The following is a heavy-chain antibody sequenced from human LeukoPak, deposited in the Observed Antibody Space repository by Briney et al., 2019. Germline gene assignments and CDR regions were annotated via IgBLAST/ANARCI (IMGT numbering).Heavy chain of an antibody. V-gene: IGHV3-23*01. D-gene: IGHD2-2*02. CDR3: ARARYCTSTSCYIDY. CDR2: ISGSGSST. Sequence: GGSLRLSCAASGFTISSYAMSWVRQAPGKGLEWVSGISGSGSSTYYADSVKGRFSISRDNSKNTLYLQMNSLRAEDTAVYYCARARYCTSTSCYIDYWGQGTLVTVSS. J-gene: IGHJ4*02. CDR1: GFTISSYA.